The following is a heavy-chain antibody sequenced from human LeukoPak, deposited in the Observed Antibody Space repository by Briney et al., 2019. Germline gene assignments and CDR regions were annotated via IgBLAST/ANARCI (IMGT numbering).Heavy chain of an antibody. CDR2: IYSGGST. Sequence: GGSLRLSCAASGSTVSSNYMSWVRQAPGKGLEWVSVIYSGGSTYYADSVRGRFTISRDNSKNTLYLQMNSLRAEDTAVYYCARDSGSGWSFDYWGQGTLVTVSS. V-gene: IGHV3-53*01. J-gene: IGHJ4*02. CDR3: ARDSGSGWSFDY. CDR1: GSTVSSNY. D-gene: IGHD6-19*01.